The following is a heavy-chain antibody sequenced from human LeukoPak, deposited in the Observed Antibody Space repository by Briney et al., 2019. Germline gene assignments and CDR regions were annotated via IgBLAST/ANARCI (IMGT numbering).Heavy chain of an antibody. Sequence: GASVKVSCKASGYTFTSYDINWVRQATGQGLEWMGWMNPNSGNTGYAQKFQGRVTMTRNTSISTAYMELSSLRSEDTAVYYCARAAGMVVPAASFDPWGQGTLVTVSS. CDR1: GYTFTSYD. D-gene: IGHD2-2*01. V-gene: IGHV1-8*01. J-gene: IGHJ5*02. CDR3: ARAAGMVVPAASFDP. CDR2: MNPNSGNT.